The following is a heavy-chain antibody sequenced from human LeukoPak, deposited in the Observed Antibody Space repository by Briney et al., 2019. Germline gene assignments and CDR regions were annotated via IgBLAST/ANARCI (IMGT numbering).Heavy chain of an antibody. D-gene: IGHD3-10*01. V-gene: IGHV4-39*07. Sequence: SETLSLTCTVSGGSISSSSYYWGWIRQPPGKGLEWIGSIYYSGSTYYNPSLKSRVTISVDTSKNQFSLKLSSVTAADTAVYYCARDYSFYYGSGPGYWGQGTLVTVSS. CDR3: ARDYSFYYGSGPGY. J-gene: IGHJ4*02. CDR2: IYYSGST. CDR1: GGSISSSSYY.